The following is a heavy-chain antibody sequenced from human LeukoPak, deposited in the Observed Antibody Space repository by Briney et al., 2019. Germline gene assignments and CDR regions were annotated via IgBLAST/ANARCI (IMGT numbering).Heavy chain of an antibody. CDR3: AKEPYDDTGGYYCDY. V-gene: IGHV3-23*01. D-gene: IGHD3-16*01. J-gene: IGHJ4*02. Sequence: PGGSLRLSCAGSGFTFRSYAMSWVRQAPGKGLEWVSVITGSGGRTDYADSVKGRFTISRDNTKNTLYLQMNSLRAEDTAVYYCAKEPYDDTGGYYCDYWGQGTLVTVSS. CDR1: GFTFRSYA. CDR2: ITGSGGRT.